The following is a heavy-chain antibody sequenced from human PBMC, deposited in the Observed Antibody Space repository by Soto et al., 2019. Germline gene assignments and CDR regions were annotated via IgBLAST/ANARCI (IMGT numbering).Heavy chain of an antibody. Sequence: GSLRLSCAASGFTFSSYWMHWVRQAPGKGLVWVSRINSDGSTTTYADSVKGRFTISRDNAKNTLYLQMNSLRAEDTAVYYCARPLVPAAPNCFDPWGQGTLVTVSS. CDR1: GFTFSSYW. V-gene: IGHV3-74*01. CDR2: INSDGSTT. J-gene: IGHJ5*02. D-gene: IGHD2-2*01. CDR3: ARPLVPAAPNCFDP.